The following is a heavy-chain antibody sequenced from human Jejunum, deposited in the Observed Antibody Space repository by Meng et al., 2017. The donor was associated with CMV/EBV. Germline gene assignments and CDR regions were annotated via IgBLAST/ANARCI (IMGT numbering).Heavy chain of an antibody. CDR2: LYSSGIT. V-gene: IGHV3-66*01. J-gene: IGHJ4*02. CDR1: GLTVSSNY. CDR3: ARWSGTYYDY. D-gene: IGHD1-26*01. Sequence: VHLVEAGGSLVQPRESLRLSCDASGLTVSSNYLGWFRQAPGKGLEWVSILYSSGITYYADSVKGRFTISRDNSKNPLYFQMNTLRAEDTAVYYCARWSGTYYDYWGQGTLVTVSS.